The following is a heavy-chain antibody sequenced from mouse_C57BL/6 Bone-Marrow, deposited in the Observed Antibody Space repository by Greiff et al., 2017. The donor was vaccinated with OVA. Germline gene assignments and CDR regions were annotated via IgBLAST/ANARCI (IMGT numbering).Heavy chain of an antibody. J-gene: IGHJ2*01. V-gene: IGHV5-4*01. CDR2: ISDGGSYT. CDR1: GFTFSSYA. Sequence: EVQLVESGGGLVKPGGSLKLSCAASGFTFSSYAMSWVRQTPEKRLEWVATISDGGSYTYYPDTVKGRFTISRDNAKNNLYLQMSHLKSEDTAMYYCARDEEGYYFDYWGQGTTLTVSS. CDR3: ARDEEGYYFDY.